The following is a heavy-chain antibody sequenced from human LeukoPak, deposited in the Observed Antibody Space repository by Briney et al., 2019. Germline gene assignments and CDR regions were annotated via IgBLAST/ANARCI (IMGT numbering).Heavy chain of an antibody. CDR2: IYYSGST. V-gene: IGHV4-59*01. CDR3: ARDSGSYHYFDY. Sequence: SETLSLTRTVSGGSISSYYWSWIRQPPGKGLEWIGYIYYSGSTNYNPSLKSRVTISVDTSKNQFSLKLSSVTAADTAVYYCARDSGSYHYFDYWGHGTLVTVSS. J-gene: IGHJ4*01. D-gene: IGHD1-26*01. CDR1: GGSISSYY.